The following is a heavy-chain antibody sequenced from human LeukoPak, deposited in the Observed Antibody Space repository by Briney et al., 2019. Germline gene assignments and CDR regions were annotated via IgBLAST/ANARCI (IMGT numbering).Heavy chain of an antibody. Sequence: GGSLRLSCAASGFTFSSYAMPWVRQAPGKGLEWVAVISYDGSNKYYADSVKGRFTISRDNSKNTLYLQMNSLRAEDTAVYYCASPGIVGATLVNWGQGTLVTVSS. V-gene: IGHV3-30*01. CDR3: ASPGIVGATLVN. CDR1: GFTFSSYA. D-gene: IGHD1-26*01. J-gene: IGHJ4*02. CDR2: ISYDGSNK.